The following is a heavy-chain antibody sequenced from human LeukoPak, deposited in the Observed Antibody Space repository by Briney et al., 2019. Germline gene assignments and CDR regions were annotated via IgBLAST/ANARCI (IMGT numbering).Heavy chain of an antibody. V-gene: IGHV4-30-2*01. CDR1: GGSISSGGYY. CDR2: IYHSGST. J-gene: IGHJ3*02. D-gene: IGHD2-2*02. Sequence: SQTLSLTCTVSGGSISSGGYYWSWIRQPPGKGLEWIGYIYHSGSTYYNPSLKSRVTISVDRSKNQFSLKLSSVTAADTAAYYCAREVVVVPAAIKGAFDIWGQGTMVTVSS. CDR3: AREVVVVPAAIKGAFDI.